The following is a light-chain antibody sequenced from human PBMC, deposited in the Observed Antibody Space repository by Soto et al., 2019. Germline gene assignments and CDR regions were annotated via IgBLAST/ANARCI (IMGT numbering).Light chain of an antibody. CDR2: DAS. Sequence: DIQMTQSPSSVSASVGDSVTITCRASQGISSWLAWYQQKPGKXPXXLIYDASSLESGVPSRFSGSGSGTEFTLTINSMQPEDFATDYCQQTYSTPTFGQGTKVDIK. J-gene: IGKJ1*01. CDR3: QQTYSTPT. V-gene: IGKV1-12*01. CDR1: QGISSW.